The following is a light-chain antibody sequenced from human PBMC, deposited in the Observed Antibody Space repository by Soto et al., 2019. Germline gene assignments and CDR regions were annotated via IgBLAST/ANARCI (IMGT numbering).Light chain of an antibody. CDR2: GAS. CDR3: QQYNNWPPGAT. V-gene: IGKV3-20*01. J-gene: IGKJ3*01. Sequence: IVLTQSPGTLSLSPGERATLSCRASQSVSSTFLAWYQQKPGQAPRLLIYGASTRATGIPDRFIGSGSGTDFTLTISRLEPEDSAVYYCQQYNNWPPGATFGPGTKV. CDR1: QSVSSTF.